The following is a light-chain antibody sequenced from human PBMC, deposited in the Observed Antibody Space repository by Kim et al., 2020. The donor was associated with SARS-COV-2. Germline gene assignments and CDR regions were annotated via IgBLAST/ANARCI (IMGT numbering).Light chain of an antibody. CDR1: SSNIGSNY. J-gene: IGLJ1*01. CDR2: RNN. Sequence: GQRVTISCSGSSSNIGSNYVYWYQQLPGTAPKLLIYRNNQRPSGVPDRFSGSKSGTSASLAISGLRSEDEADYYCAAWDDSLSGQVFGTGTKVPS. V-gene: IGLV1-47*01. CDR3: AAWDDSLSGQV.